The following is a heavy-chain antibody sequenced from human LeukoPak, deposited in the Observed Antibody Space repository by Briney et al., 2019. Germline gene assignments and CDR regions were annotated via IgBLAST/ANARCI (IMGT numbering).Heavy chain of an antibody. D-gene: IGHD4-23*01. CDR1: GGSISRYY. V-gene: IGHV4-4*07. CDR2: IYTSGST. CDR3: ARHSRDDYGGNLDAFDI. Sequence: SETLSLTCTVSGGSISRYYGRGLGQRAGKGVEWIGRIYTSGSTNDNASLTSGGTMSVDTSKNQFSLKLSSVAAADTAVYYCARHSRDDYGGNLDAFDIWGQGTMVTVSS. J-gene: IGHJ3*02.